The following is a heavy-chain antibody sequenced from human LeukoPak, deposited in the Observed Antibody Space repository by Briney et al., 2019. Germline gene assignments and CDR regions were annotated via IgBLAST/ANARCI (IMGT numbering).Heavy chain of an antibody. D-gene: IGHD3-22*01. J-gene: IGHJ3*02. CDR1: GDSFTFSSHA. Sequence: SVKVSCKASGDSFTFSSHAISWLRQAPGQGLEWMGGLIPIYGSANYAQKFQGGVTITSDESTRTVYMELSSLRPEDSAVHYCAGFFYDNSGDAFDIWGQGTMVSVSS. CDR3: AGFFYDNSGDAFDI. V-gene: IGHV1-69*01. CDR2: LIPIYGSA.